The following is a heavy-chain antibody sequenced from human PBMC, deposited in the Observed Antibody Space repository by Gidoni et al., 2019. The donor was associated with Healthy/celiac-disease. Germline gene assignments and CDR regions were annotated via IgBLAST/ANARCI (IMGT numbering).Heavy chain of an antibody. Sequence: QVQLQQWGAGLLKPSETLSLTCAVYGGSFSGYYWSWIRQPPGKGLEWIGEITHSGSTNYNPSLKSRVTISVDTSKNQFSLKLSSVTAADTAVYYCARGLRDTYWDSIATVPWGQGTLVTVSS. CDR2: ITHSGST. CDR1: GGSFSGYY. V-gene: IGHV4-34*01. D-gene: IGHD3-22*01. CDR3: ARGLRDTYWDSIATVP. J-gene: IGHJ5*02.